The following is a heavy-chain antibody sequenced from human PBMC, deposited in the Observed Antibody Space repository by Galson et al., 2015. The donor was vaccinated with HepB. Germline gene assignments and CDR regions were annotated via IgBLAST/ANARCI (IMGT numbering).Heavy chain of an antibody. V-gene: IGHV3-49*03. J-gene: IGHJ4*02. CDR2: IRSNAYGGTT. D-gene: IGHD3-22*01. Sequence: SLRLSCAASGFTFGDYAMSWFRQAPGKGLEWVGFIRSNAYGGTTEYAASVKGRFTISRDDSKSIAYLQMNSLKTEDTAVYYCTRVVTMIVVVSDYWGQGTLVTVSS. CDR1: GFTFGDYA. CDR3: TRVVTMIVVVSDY.